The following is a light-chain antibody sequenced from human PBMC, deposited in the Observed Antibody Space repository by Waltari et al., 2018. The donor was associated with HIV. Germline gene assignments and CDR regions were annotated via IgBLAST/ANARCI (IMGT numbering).Light chain of an antibody. CDR2: GDS. V-gene: IGLV3-21*02. CDR1: NIASYS. CDR3: QVWDTFSDRYV. J-gene: IGLJ1*01. Sequence: SYELTQPPSVSVAPGQTATVTCGGANIASYSVHWYQQKPGQAPVLVVYGDSERPSGIPERFAGSNSDNTATLTISRVAAVDEAAYYCQVWDTFSDRYVFGAGTEVTVL.